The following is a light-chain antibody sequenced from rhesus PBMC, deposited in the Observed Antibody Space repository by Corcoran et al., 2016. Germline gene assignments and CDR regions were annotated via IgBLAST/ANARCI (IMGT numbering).Light chain of an antibody. CDR1: QSVSSW. CDR3: QQHSSSPYS. CDR2: KAS. Sequence: DIQMTQSPSSLSASVGDTVTITCRASQSVSSWLAWYQQTPGKAPKLLLYKASNLQSGVPSRFLGIGSGTEFTLTISSLQSEDFATYDCQQHSSSPYSFGQGTKVEI. J-gene: IGKJ2*01. V-gene: IGKV1-22*01.